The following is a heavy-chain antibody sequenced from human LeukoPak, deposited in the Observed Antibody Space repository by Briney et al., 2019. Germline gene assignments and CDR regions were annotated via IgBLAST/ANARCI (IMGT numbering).Heavy chain of an antibody. J-gene: IGHJ2*01. CDR1: GGTFSNHA. Sequence: SVKVSCKASGGTFSNHAVSWLRQAPGQGFQWMGGIIPIFGTTNSAQKFRGRVTFTADESTSTAYMELSSLTSDDTAVYYCARGLEGKSYWYFDLWGRGTLVTVSS. CDR3: ARGLEGKSYWYFDL. D-gene: IGHD5-24*01. V-gene: IGHV1-69*13. CDR2: IIPIFGTT.